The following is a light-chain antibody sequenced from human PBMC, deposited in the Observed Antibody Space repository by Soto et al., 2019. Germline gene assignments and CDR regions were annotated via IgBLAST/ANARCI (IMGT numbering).Light chain of an antibody. J-gene: IGKJ1*01. CDR1: QSVDND. CDR2: DAS. V-gene: IGKV3D-15*01. Sequence: EIVMTQSPATLSVSPGDRATLSCRASQSVDNDLAWYQQKPGQPPRLLIYDASTRATGIPARFSGSQSGTEFTLTISSLLSEDFAVYYCQQYYSWPRFGQGTKVDIK. CDR3: QQYYSWPR.